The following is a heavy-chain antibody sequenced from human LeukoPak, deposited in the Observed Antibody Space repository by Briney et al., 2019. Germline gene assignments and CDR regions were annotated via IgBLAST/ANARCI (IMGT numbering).Heavy chain of an antibody. CDR2: INHSGST. D-gene: IGHD6-25*01. CDR1: GGSFSGYY. V-gene: IGHV4-34*01. Sequence: SETLSLTCAAYGGSFSGYYWSWIRQPPGKGLEWIGEINHSGSTNYNPSLKSRVTISVDTSKNQFSLKLSSVTAADTAVYYCARASGHSDYWGQGTLVTVCS. J-gene: IGHJ4*02. CDR3: ARASGHSDY.